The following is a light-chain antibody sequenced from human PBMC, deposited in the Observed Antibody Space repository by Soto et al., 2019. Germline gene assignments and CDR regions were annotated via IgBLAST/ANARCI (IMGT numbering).Light chain of an antibody. CDR3: SSFTSTTTYV. V-gene: IGLV2-14*02. J-gene: IGLJ1*01. CDR1: SSDVGSHDL. CDR2: DVS. Sequence: QSVLPQPASVSGSPGQSIAISCTGTSSDVGSHDLVSWYQQQSGKVPKLIIYDVSSRPSGVSNRFSASKSGNTASLPSSGLQAEDEADDYCSSFTSTTTYVFGTGTKLTVL.